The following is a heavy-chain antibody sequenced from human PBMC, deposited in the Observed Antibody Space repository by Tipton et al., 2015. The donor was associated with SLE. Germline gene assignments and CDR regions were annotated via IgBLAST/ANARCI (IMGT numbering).Heavy chain of an antibody. J-gene: IGHJ4*02. CDR2: VFYSGSS. V-gene: IGHV4-59*01. Sequence: LRLSCTVSGGSISSYYWSWIRQPPGKGLEWLAYVFYSGSSNFNRAHYNPSLMGRVTISVDTSKNQFSLHLTSATSADTAVYYCATYFYDATGYQSVDDWGQGALVTVSS. CDR1: GGSISSYY. D-gene: IGHD3-22*01. CDR3: ATYFYDATGYQSVDD.